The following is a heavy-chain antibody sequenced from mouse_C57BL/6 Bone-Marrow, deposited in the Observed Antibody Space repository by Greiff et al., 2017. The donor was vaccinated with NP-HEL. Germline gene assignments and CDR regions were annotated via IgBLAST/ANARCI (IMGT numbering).Heavy chain of an antibody. D-gene: IGHD1-1*01. CDR3: ARHGDYFGSSYGYFDV. J-gene: IGHJ1*03. CDR1: GYTFTEYT. V-gene: IGHV1-62-2*01. CDR2: FYPGSGSI. Sequence: QVQLKQTGAELVKPGASVKLSCKASGYTFTEYTIHWVKQRSGQGLEWIGWFYPGSGSIKYNEKFKDKATLTADKSSSTVYMDLSRLTSEDSAVYFCARHGDYFGSSYGYFDVWGTGTTVTVSS.